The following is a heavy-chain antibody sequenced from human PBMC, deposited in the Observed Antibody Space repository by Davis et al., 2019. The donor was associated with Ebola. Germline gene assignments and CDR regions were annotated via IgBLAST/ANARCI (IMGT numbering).Heavy chain of an antibody. J-gene: IGHJ4*02. D-gene: IGHD2-2*01. Sequence: GESLKISCAASGFTFSNAWMSWVRQAPGKGLEWVSAISGSGGSTYYADSVKGRFTISRDNSKNTLYLQMNSLRAEDTAVHYCAKPQKAVGDIVVVPAWGQGTLVTVSS. CDR1: GFTFSNAW. CDR2: ISGSGGST. V-gene: IGHV3-23*01. CDR3: AKPQKAVGDIVVVPA.